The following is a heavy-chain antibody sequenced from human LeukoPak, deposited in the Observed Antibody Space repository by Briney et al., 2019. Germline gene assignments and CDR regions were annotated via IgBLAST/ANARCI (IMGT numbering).Heavy chain of an antibody. CDR2: IYYSGST. D-gene: IGHD3-16*01. J-gene: IGHJ4*02. CDR1: GGSISSSSYY. V-gene: IGHV4-39*07. Sequence: SETLSLTCTVSGGSISSSSYYWGWIRQPPGKGLEWIGSIYYSGSTYYNPSLKSRVTISVDTSKNQFSLKLSSVTAADTAVYYCARNFGGLGYWGQGTLVTVSS. CDR3: ARNFGGLGY.